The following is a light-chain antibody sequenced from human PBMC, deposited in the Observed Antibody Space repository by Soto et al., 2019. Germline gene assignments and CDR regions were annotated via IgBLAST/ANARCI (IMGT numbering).Light chain of an antibody. V-gene: IGLV2-8*01. CDR1: SSDVGAYKY. J-gene: IGLJ2*01. Sequence: QSALTQPPSASGSPGQSVTISCTGTSSDVGAYKYVSWYQQYPGKATKLMIYAVSKRPSGVPDRFSGSKSGNTASLTVSGLQAEDEADYYCTSYVGSNIWVFGGGTKLTVL. CDR2: AVS. CDR3: TSYVGSNIWV.